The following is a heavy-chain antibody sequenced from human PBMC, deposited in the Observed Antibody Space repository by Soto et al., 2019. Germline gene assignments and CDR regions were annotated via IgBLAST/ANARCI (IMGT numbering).Heavy chain of an antibody. CDR1: GFTFSSVA. Sequence: PGGSLRLSCAASGFTFSSVAMAWVRQAPGKGLEWVSSITDSGGSTDYADSVKGRFTISRDNSRNTLYLQMNSLRADDTAVYYCANLYWNLRYFDYWGQGTRVTVSS. CDR2: ITDSGGST. V-gene: IGHV3-23*01. CDR3: ANLYWNLRYFDY. J-gene: IGHJ4*02. D-gene: IGHD1-1*01.